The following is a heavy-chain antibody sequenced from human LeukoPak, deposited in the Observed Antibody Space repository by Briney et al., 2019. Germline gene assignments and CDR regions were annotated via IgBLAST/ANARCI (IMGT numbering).Heavy chain of an antibody. V-gene: IGHV4-59*08. CDR1: GASISNYY. D-gene: IGHD2-15*01. J-gene: IGHJ4*02. CDR3: AGGSNYYFVY. Sequence: SETLSLTCTVSGASISNYYWSCIRQPPGKGLEWIGFIYNNGGTTYNPSLMSRVTISVETSKNQLSLKLSSVTAADTAVYYCAGGSNYYFVYWGQGTLVTVSS. CDR2: IYNNGGT.